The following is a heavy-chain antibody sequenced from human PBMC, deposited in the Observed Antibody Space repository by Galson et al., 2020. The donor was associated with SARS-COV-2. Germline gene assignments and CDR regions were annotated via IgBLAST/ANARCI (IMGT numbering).Heavy chain of an antibody. V-gene: IGHV3-11*01. CDR1: GFTFSDYY. Sequence: GGSLRLSCAASGFTFSDYYMSWIRQAPGKGLEWVSYISSSGSTIYYADSVKGRFTISRDNAKNSLYLQMNSLRAEDTAVYYCARDFPPYYDILTGFCYFDYWGQGTLVTVSS. CDR2: ISSSGSTI. D-gene: IGHD3-9*01. CDR3: ARDFPPYYDILTGFCYFDY. J-gene: IGHJ4*02.